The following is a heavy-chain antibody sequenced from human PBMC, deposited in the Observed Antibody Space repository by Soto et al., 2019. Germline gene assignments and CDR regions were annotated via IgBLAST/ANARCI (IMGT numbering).Heavy chain of an antibody. CDR3: ARAVAPYVGTWFDP. CDR2: ISHTGRT. D-gene: IGHD3-16*01. V-gene: IGHV4-30-2*01. CDR1: GGSISSGNSYA. J-gene: IGHJ5*02. Sequence: QLQLQESGSGLVKPSQTLSLTCAVSGGSISSGNSYAWSWIQQPPGKGLEWIESISHTGRTSYNPSVKGRVTLSVDKSTNQVSLKLSSVTAADMAAYYWARAVAPYVGTWFDPWGQGSLVIVSS.